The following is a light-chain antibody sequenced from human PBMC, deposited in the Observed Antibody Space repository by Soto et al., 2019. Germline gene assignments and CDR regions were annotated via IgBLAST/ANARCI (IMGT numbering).Light chain of an antibody. V-gene: IGKV3-20*01. J-gene: IGKJ3*01. Sequence: EIALTQSPGTLSLSPGERATRTCRASQSINNRYLAWYQQNPGQAPRLLIYAASSRATGIPDRFSGSGSGTDFTLTISRLEPEDFAVYYCQQFGSSPGFTFGPGTKVDIK. CDR2: AAS. CDR3: QQFGSSPGFT. CDR1: QSINNRY.